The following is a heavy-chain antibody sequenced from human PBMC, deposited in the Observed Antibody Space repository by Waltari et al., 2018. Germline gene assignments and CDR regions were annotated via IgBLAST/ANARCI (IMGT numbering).Heavy chain of an antibody. CDR3: ARQVTMVRGVIIKRDAFDI. CDR1: GGSISSSSYY. V-gene: IGHV4-39*01. CDR2: IYYSVST. D-gene: IGHD3-10*01. J-gene: IGHJ3*02. Sequence: QLQLQESGPGLVKPSETLSLTCTVAGGSISSSSYYWGWISQPPGRGLEWIGSIYYSVSTYYNPSLNSRVTISVDTSKNQFSLKLSSVTAADTAVYYCARQVTMVRGVIIKRDAFDIWGQGTMVTVSS.